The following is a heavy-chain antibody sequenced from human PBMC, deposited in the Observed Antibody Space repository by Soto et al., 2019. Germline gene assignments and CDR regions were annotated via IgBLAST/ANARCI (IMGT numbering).Heavy chain of an antibody. CDR1: RFGFTNYL. D-gene: IGHD3-9*01. CDR2: MYPGDSDT. J-gene: IGHJ6*02. CDR3: ARSYYDILTGYSSPYGMDV. Sequence: XESLMISGKGSRFGFTNYLIGWVRQMPGKGLEWMGIMYPGDSDTRYSPSFQGQVTISADKSISTAYLQWSSLKASDTAMYYCARSYYDILTGYSSPYGMDVWGQGTTVTVSS. V-gene: IGHV5-51*01.